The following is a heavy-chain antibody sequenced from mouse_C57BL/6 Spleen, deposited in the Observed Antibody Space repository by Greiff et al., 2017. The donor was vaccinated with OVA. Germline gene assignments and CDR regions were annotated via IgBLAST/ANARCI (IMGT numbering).Heavy chain of an antibody. CDR2: IDPSDSYT. CDR1: GYTFTSYW. J-gene: IGHJ1*03. Sequence: QVQLQQPGAELVKPGASVKLSCKASGYTFTSYWMQWVKQRPGQGLEWIGEIDPSDSYTNYNQKFKGKATLTVDTSSSTADMQLSYLTSEDSAVYYGERGGGYGGYFWYFDVWGTGTTVTVSS. CDR3: ERGGGYGGYFWYFDV. V-gene: IGHV1-50*01. D-gene: IGHD2-3*01.